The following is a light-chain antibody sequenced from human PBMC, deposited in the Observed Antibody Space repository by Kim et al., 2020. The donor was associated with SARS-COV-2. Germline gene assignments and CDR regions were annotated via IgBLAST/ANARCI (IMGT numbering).Light chain of an antibody. J-gene: IGKJ4*01. CDR1: QSLSSN. V-gene: IGKV3-15*01. Sequence: SVSPGERATLSCRASQSLSSNLAWYQQKPGQAPSLLIYGTSTRATGIPARFSGSGSGTEFTLTISSLQSEDFAVYYCQQYTTWPLTFGGGTKLEI. CDR3: QQYTTWPLT. CDR2: GTS.